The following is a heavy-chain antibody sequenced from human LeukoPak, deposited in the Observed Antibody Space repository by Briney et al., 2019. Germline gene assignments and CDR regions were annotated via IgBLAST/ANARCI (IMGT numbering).Heavy chain of an antibody. CDR3: AKDTGTYYYDSSGYFY. Sequence: GGSLRLSCSASGFPFSSYAMHWVRQAPGKGLEYVSAISDSGGSTYYADSVKGRFTISRDNSKNTLYLQMNSLRAEDTAVYYCAKDTGTYYYDSSGYFYWGQGTLVTVSS. J-gene: IGHJ4*02. V-gene: IGHV3-23*01. CDR2: ISDSGGST. D-gene: IGHD3-22*01. CDR1: GFPFSSYA.